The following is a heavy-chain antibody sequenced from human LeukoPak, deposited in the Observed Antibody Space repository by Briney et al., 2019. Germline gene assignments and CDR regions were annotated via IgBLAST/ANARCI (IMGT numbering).Heavy chain of an antibody. CDR3: AREQIAVAGGYYFDY. J-gene: IGHJ4*02. CDR2: ISGSSSYI. CDR1: GFTFSTYS. V-gene: IGHV3-21*01. Sequence: PGGSLRLSCAASGFTFSTYSMNWVRQAPGKGLEWVSSISGSSSYIYYADSVKGRFTISRDNAKNSLYLQMNSLRAEDTAVYYCAREQIAVAGGYYFDYWGQGTLVTVSS. D-gene: IGHD6-19*01.